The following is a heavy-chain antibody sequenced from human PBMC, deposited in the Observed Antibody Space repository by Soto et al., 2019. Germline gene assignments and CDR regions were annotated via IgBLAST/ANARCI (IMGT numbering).Heavy chain of an antibody. CDR3: ARDYGSGSYQPTRHGMDV. Sequence: SQPLSLTCAISGDSVSSNSAAWNWIRQSPSRGLEWLGRTYYRSKWYNDYAVSVKSRITINPDTSKNQFSLQLNSVTPEDTAVYYCARDYGSGSYQPTRHGMDVWGQGTTVTVSS. CDR2: TYYRSKWYN. CDR1: GDSVSSNSAA. V-gene: IGHV6-1*01. D-gene: IGHD3-10*01. J-gene: IGHJ6*02.